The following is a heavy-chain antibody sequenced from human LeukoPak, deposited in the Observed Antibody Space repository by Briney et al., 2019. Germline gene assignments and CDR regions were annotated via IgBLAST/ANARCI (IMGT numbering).Heavy chain of an antibody. D-gene: IGHD3-10*01. CDR1: GYTFTSYG. V-gene: IGHV1-18*01. Sequence: GASVKVSCKASGYTFTSYGISWVRQAPGQGLEWMGWISAYNGNTNYAQKLQGRVTMTTDTSTSTAYMELRSLRSDDTAVYYCARDGSMVRGVIRSRKKYNWFDPWGQGTLVTVSS. CDR2: ISAYNGNT. J-gene: IGHJ5*02. CDR3: ARDGSMVRGVIRSRKKYNWFDP.